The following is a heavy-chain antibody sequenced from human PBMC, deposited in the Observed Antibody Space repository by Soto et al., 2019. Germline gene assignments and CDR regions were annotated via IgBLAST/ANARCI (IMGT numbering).Heavy chain of an antibody. D-gene: IGHD6-19*01. CDR2: ISGNGLNS. Sequence: PGGSLRLSCAASGFTFNSHAMSWVRLAPGKGLEWVSYISGNGLNSYYANSVKGRFTISRDNSKNTVYLQMNGLGAEDTAAYYCTKAFIAVAVRDYWGQGTLVTVSS. CDR3: TKAFIAVAVRDY. V-gene: IGHV3-23*01. J-gene: IGHJ4*02. CDR1: GFTFNSHA.